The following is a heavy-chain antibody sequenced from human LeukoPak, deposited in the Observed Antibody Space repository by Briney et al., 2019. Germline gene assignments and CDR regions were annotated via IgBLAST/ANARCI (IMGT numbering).Heavy chain of an antibody. CDR1: GFTFSSYA. CDR2: ISGSGGST. V-gene: IGHV3-23*01. J-gene: IGHJ4*02. D-gene: IGHD3-22*01. Sequence: GGSLRLSCAASGFTFSSYAMSWVRQAPGKGPEWVSAISGSGGSTYYADSVKGRFTISRDNSKNTLYLQMNSLRAEDTAVYYCAKVWDSSGYYYVLGDWGQGTLVTVSS. CDR3: AKVWDSSGYYYVLGD.